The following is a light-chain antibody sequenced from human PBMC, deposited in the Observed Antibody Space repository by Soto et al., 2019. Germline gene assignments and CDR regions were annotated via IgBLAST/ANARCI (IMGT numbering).Light chain of an antibody. Sequence: DIQITQSPSTLSASVGDRGTITCRASQSISSWLAWYQQKPGKAPKLLIYDASDLETGVPSRFSGSGSGTGFTFTISSLQPEDFATYYCQQYESLPLTFGQGTRLEI. J-gene: IGKJ5*01. V-gene: IGKV1-33*01. CDR3: QQYESLPLT. CDR2: DAS. CDR1: QSISSW.